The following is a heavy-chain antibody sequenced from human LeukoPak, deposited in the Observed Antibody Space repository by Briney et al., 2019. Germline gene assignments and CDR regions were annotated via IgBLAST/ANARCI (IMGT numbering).Heavy chain of an antibody. CDR2: IKQDGSEK. CDR3: ARDNYYDSSGYSAIFDY. Sequence: GESLRLSCAASGFTFSSYWMSWVRQAPGKGLEWVANIKQDGSEKYYVDSVKGRFTISRDNAKNSLYLQMNSLRAEDTAVYYCARDNYYDSSGYSAIFDYWGQGTLVTVSS. V-gene: IGHV3-7*01. D-gene: IGHD3-22*01. J-gene: IGHJ4*02. CDR1: GFTFSSYW.